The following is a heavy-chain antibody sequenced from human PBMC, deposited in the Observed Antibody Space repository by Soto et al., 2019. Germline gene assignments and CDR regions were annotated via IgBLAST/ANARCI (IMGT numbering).Heavy chain of an antibody. CDR2: INSDGRST. V-gene: IGHV3-74*01. CDR1: GFNFRNYG. CDR3: ARVGVDTTVVDGGYYYYPLDV. D-gene: IGHD5-18*01. Sequence: VGSLRLSCAASGFNFRNYGMHWVRQAPGEGLVWVSRINSDGRSTRYADSVKGRFTISRDNAGNTLFLQMNSLRADDTAVYYCARVGVDTTVVDGGYYYYPLDVWGQGTTVTVSS. J-gene: IGHJ6*02.